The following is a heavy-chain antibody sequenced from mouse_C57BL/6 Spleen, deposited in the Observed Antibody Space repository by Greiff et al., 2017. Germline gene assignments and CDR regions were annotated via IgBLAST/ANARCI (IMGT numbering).Heavy chain of an antibody. J-gene: IGHJ3*01. CDR3: ARSNYYGSSWFAY. CDR1: GYTFTDYN. D-gene: IGHD1-1*01. CDR2: INPNNGGT. V-gene: IGHV1-22*01. Sequence: VQLQQSGPELVKPGASVKMSCKASGYTFTDYNMHWVKQSHGKSLEWIGYINPNNGGTSYNQKFKGKATLTVNKSSSTAYMELRSLTSEDSAVYYCARSNYYGSSWFAYWGQGTLVTVSA.